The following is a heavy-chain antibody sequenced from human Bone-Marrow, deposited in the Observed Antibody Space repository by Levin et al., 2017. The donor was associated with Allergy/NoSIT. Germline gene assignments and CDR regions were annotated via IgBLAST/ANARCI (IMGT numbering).Heavy chain of an antibody. J-gene: IGHJ3*02. CDR3: AREGACSGGSCYEDAFDI. V-gene: IGHV4-59*01. Sequence: ASETLSLTCTVSGGSISSYYWSWIRQPPGKGLEWIGYIYYSGSTNYNPSLKSRVTISVDTSKNQFSLKLSSVTAADTAVYYCAREGACSGGSCYEDAFDIWGQGTMVTVSS. CDR1: GGSISSYY. D-gene: IGHD2-15*01. CDR2: IYYSGST.